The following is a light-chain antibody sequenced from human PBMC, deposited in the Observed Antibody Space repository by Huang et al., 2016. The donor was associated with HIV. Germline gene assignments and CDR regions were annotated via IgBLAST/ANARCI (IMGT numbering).Light chain of an antibody. CDR1: QSVSSN. Sequence: EIEMTQSPATLSVSPGERATLSCRASQSVSSNLAWYQQKPGQGPRLLIYGASTRATGIPARFSGSGSGTEFTLTISSLQSEDFAVYYCQQYNNWPPWTFGQGTKVEIK. CDR2: GAS. CDR3: QQYNNWPPWT. V-gene: IGKV3-15*01. J-gene: IGKJ1*01.